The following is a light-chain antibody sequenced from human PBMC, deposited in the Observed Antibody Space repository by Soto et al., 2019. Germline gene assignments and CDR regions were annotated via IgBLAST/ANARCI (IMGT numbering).Light chain of an antibody. V-gene: IGLV3-21*02. CDR3: QVWDSSSEHVV. Sequence: SYELTQPPSVSVAPGQTARITCGGNNIGSKSVHWYQQKPVQAPVLVVYDESDRPSGIPERFSGSNSGNTATLNISRVEDGDEADYYCQVWDSSSEHVVFGGGTKLTVL. CDR2: DES. J-gene: IGLJ2*01. CDR1: NIGSKS.